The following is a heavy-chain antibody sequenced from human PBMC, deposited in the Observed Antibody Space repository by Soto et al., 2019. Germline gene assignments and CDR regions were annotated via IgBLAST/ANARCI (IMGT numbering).Heavy chain of an antibody. J-gene: IGHJ5*02. V-gene: IGHV4-59*01. Sequence: SETLSLTCTVSGGSISSYYWSWIRQPPGKGLEWIGYIYYSGGTNYNPSLKSRVTISVDTSKNQFSLKLSSVTAADTAVYYCARVAGYYDSSGYHNWFDPWGQGTLVTVSS. D-gene: IGHD3-22*01. CDR3: ARVAGYYDSSGYHNWFDP. CDR2: IYYSGGT. CDR1: GGSISSYY.